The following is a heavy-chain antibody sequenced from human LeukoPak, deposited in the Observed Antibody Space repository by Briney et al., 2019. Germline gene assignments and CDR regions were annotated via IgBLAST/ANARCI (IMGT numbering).Heavy chain of an antibody. CDR1: GFTFSSYE. V-gene: IGHV3-48*03. CDR3: AKEAVAGAIDY. D-gene: IGHD6-19*01. CDR2: IDSSGSTM. J-gene: IGHJ4*02. Sequence: GGSLRLSCAASGFTFSSYEMNWVRQAPGKGLECVSYIDSSGSTMYYADSVKGRFTISRDNAKNSLYLQMNSLRAEDTALYYCAKEAVAGAIDYWGQGTLVTVSS.